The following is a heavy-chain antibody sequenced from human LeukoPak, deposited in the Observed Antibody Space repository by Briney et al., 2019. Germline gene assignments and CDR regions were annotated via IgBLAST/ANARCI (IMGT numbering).Heavy chain of an antibody. CDR2: IYTSGST. CDR3: ARGKVDDYDSSGWAFDI. V-gene: IGHV4-4*07. Sequence: PSETLSLTCTVSGGSISSYYWSWIRQPAGKGLEWIGRIYTSGSTNYNPSLKSRVTMSVATCKTQFSLKLSSVTAADTAVYYCARGKVDDYDSSGWAFDIWGQGTMVTVSS. CDR1: GGSISSYY. J-gene: IGHJ3*02. D-gene: IGHD3-22*01.